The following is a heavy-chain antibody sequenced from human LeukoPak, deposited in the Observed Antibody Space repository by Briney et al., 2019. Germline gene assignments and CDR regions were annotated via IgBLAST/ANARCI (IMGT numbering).Heavy chain of an antibody. J-gene: IGHJ5*02. CDR2: INPNSGGT. D-gene: IGHD2-2*01. V-gene: IGHV1-2*02. CDR1: GYTFTGYY. Sequence: GASVKVSCKASGYTFTGYYMHWVRQAPGQGLEWMGWINPNSGGTNYAQKFQGRVTMTRDTSISTAYMELSRLRSDDTAVYYCARGGGYQLLRNWFDPWGQGTLVTVSS. CDR3: ARGGGYQLLRNWFDP.